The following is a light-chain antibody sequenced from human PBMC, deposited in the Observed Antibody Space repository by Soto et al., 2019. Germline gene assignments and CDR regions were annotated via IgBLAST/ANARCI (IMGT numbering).Light chain of an antibody. CDR3: QQYNTYSRT. V-gene: IGKV1-5*03. Sequence: DIQMTQSPSTLSASVGDRVTITCRASQSISNWLAWYQQRPGKAPKLLIYKASSLEGGVPSRFSGSGSGTEXTXXISXXQPXXFATYYCQQYNTYSRTFGQGTKVEIK. J-gene: IGKJ1*01. CDR2: KAS. CDR1: QSISNW.